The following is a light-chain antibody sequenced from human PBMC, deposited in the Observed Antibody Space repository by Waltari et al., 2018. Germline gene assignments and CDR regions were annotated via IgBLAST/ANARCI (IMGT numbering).Light chain of an antibody. CDR1: QSLLHTNGYTY. J-gene: IGKJ5*01. CDR2: LGS. V-gene: IGKV2-28*01. Sequence: DIVLTQSPLSLPVTPGEPASISCRSSQSLLHTNGYTYLDWYLQKPGHSPQLLIYLGSNRASGVPDRFSGSGSGTDFTLKISRVEAEDVGVYYCMQALQTSITFGQGTRLEIK. CDR3: MQALQTSIT.